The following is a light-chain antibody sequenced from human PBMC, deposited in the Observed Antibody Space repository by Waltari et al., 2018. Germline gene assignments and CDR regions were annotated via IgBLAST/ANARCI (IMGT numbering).Light chain of an antibody. CDR1: QSITTW. J-gene: IGKJ1*01. CDR3: QQYKAYST. V-gene: IGKV1-5*03. CDR2: KAS. Sequence: DIQMTKLPSTLSAPIGDRVTITCRASQSITTWLAWYQQKPGKAPKLLIYKASTLESGVPSRFSGAGSGTEFTLTMDSLQPDDFASYYCQQYKAYSTFGQGTQVDI.